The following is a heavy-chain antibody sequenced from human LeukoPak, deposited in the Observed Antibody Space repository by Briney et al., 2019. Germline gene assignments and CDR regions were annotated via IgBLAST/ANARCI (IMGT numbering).Heavy chain of an antibody. CDR1: GGSISSSSYY. V-gene: IGHV4-39*01. D-gene: IGHD5-12*01. Sequence: SETLSLTCTVSGGSISSSSYYWGWIRQPPGKGLEWIGSIYYSGSTYYNPSLKSRVTISVGTSKNQFSLKLSSVTAADTAVYYCARQYSGYDFPGFVDYWGQGTLVTVSS. J-gene: IGHJ4*02. CDR2: IYYSGST. CDR3: ARQYSGYDFPGFVDY.